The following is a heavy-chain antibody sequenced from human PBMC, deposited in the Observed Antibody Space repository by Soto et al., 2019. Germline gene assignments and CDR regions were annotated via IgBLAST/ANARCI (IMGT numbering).Heavy chain of an antibody. D-gene: IGHD1-1*01. CDR2: IDPSDSYT. V-gene: IGHV5-10-1*01. Sequence: PGESLKISCKGSGYSFTSYWISWVRQMPGKGLEWMGRIDPSDSYTNYSPSFQGHVTISADKSISTAYLQWSSLKASDTAMYYCARPSVRPTNYYYYGMDVWGQGTTVTVSS. J-gene: IGHJ6*02. CDR3: ARPSVRPTNYYYYGMDV. CDR1: GYSFTSYW.